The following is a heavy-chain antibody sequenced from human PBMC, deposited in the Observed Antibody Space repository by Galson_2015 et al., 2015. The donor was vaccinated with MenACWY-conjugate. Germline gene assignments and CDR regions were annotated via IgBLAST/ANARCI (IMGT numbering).Heavy chain of an antibody. CDR1: GGSMSSYY. V-gene: IGHV4-59*01. J-gene: IGHJ4*02. CDR2: IYYSGST. Sequence: PSLTCTVSGGSMSSYYWSWIRQPPGKGLEWIGYIYYSGSTNYNPSLKSRVTISVDTSKIQFSLKLSPVTAADTAVYYCARDLAGSSCYDYWGQGTLVTVSS. CDR3: ARDLAGSSCYDY. D-gene: IGHD2-2*01.